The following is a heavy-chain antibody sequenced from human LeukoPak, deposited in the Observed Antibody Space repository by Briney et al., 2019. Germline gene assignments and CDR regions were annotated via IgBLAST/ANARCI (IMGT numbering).Heavy chain of an antibody. CDR2: IYYSGST. D-gene: IGHD3-9*01. J-gene: IGHJ4*02. CDR3: ARADILTGSFDY. Sequence: NTSETLSLTCAVYGGSFSSYYWSWIRQPPGKGLEWIGYIYYSGSTNYNPSLKSRVTISVDTSKNQFSLKLSSVTAADTAVYYCARADILTGSFDYWGQGTLVTVSS. CDR1: GGSFSSYY. V-gene: IGHV4-59*01.